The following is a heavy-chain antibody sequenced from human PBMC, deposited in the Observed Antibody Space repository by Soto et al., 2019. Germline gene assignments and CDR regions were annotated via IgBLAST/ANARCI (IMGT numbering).Heavy chain of an antibody. Sequence: QVQLVQSGAEVKKPGASVKVSCKASGYTFTSYAMHWVRQAPGQRLEWMGWINAGNGNTKYSQKFQGRVTITRDTSESTAYMELSSLRSEDTAVYYCAVYYGSGSPQAFDYWGQGTLLTVSS. D-gene: IGHD3-10*01. CDR1: GYTFTSYA. J-gene: IGHJ4*02. CDR2: INAGNGNT. CDR3: AVYYGSGSPQAFDY. V-gene: IGHV1-3*01.